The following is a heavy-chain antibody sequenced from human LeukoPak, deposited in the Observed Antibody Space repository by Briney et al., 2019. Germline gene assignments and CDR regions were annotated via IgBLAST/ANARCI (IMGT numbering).Heavy chain of an antibody. V-gene: IGHV4-59*01. Sequence: KPSETLSLTCTVSGGSISSYYWSWIRQPPGKGLEWIGYIYYSGSTNYNPSLKSRVTISVDTSKNQFSLKLSSVTAADTAVYYCARVTRDGYNSYYFDYWGQGTLVTVSS. CDR1: GGSISSYY. CDR3: ARVTRDGYNSYYFDY. D-gene: IGHD5-24*01. CDR2: IYYSGST. J-gene: IGHJ4*02.